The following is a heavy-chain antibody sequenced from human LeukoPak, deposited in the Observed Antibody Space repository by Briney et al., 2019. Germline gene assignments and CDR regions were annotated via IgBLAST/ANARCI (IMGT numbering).Heavy chain of an antibody. Sequence: ASVKVSCKASGYTFTSYDINWVRQATGQGLEWMGWMNPNSGNTGYAQKFQGRVTMTRNTSISTAYMELSSLRSEDTAVYYCARGPSTRLLWFGELKYYYYYMDVWGKGTTVTISS. CDR3: ARGPSTRLLWFGELKYYYYYMDV. J-gene: IGHJ6*03. D-gene: IGHD3-10*01. V-gene: IGHV1-8*01. CDR2: MNPNSGNT. CDR1: GYTFTSYD.